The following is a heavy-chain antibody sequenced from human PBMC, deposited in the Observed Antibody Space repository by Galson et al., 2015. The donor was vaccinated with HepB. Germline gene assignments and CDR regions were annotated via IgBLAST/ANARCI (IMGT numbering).Heavy chain of an antibody. J-gene: IGHJ6*02. CDR2: IDPGDSYT. CDR3: ARGPHFYYGMDV. CDR1: GYSFTSYW. Sequence: QSGAEVKKPGESLRISCTGSGYSFTSYWISWVRQMPGKGLEWMGRIDPGDSYTNYSPSFQGHVTISADKSISAAYLQWSSLKASDTAMYYCARGPHFYYGMDVWGQGTTVTVSS. D-gene: IGHD3-3*02. V-gene: IGHV5-10-1*01.